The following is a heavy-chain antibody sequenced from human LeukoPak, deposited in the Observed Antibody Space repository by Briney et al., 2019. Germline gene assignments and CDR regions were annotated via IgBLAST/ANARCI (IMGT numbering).Heavy chain of an antibody. J-gene: IGHJ4*02. CDR1: GFTFSDYY. Sequence: GGSLRLSCAASGFTFSDYYMSWIRQAPGKGLEWVSGISWNSGSIGYADSVKGRFTISRDNAKNSLYLQMNSLRAEDTALYYCAKDMPYSGSYYFDYWGQGTLVTVSS. D-gene: IGHD1-26*01. CDR2: ISWNSGSI. V-gene: IGHV3-9*01. CDR3: AKDMPYSGSYYFDY.